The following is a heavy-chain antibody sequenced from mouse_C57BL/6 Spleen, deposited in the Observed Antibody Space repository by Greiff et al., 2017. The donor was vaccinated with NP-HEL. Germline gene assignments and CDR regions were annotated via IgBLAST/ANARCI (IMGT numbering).Heavy chain of an antibody. CDR3: ASSGGNPFAY. Sequence: EVQLVESGPGLVKPSQSLSLTCSVTGYSITSGYYWNWIRQFPGNKLEWMGYISYDGSNNYNPSLKNRISITRDTSKNQFFLKLNSVTTEDTATYYCASSGGNPFAYWGQGTLVTVSA. CDR2: ISYDGSN. D-gene: IGHD2-1*01. J-gene: IGHJ3*01. CDR1: GYSITSGYY. V-gene: IGHV3-6*01.